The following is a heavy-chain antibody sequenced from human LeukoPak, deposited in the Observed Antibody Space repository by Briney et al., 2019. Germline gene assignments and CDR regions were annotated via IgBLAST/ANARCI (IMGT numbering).Heavy chain of an antibody. Sequence: ASVKVSCKASGYTFTGYYMHWVRQAPGQGLEWMGRIIPILGIANYAQKFQGRVTITADKSTSTAYMELSSLRSEDTAVYYCARVSDFWSGIDYWGQGTLVTVSS. CDR1: GYTFTGYY. CDR3: ARVSDFWSGIDY. D-gene: IGHD3-3*01. V-gene: IGHV1-69*04. CDR2: IIPILGIA. J-gene: IGHJ4*02.